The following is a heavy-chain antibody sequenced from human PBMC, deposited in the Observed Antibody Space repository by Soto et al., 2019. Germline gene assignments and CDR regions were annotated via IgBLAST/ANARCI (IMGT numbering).Heavy chain of an antibody. Sequence: QVRLVQSGAEVKKPGASVKVSCKASGYTFTGYYMDWVRQAPGQGLEWMGWINPNSGGTNYAQKFQGGVTMTRDTSISTAYMELSRLRSDDTAVYYCARDTMVRGGDYYYYGMDVWGQGTTVTVSS. V-gene: IGHV1-2*02. J-gene: IGHJ6*02. D-gene: IGHD3-10*01. CDR2: INPNSGGT. CDR3: ARDTMVRGGDYYYYGMDV. CDR1: GYTFTGYY.